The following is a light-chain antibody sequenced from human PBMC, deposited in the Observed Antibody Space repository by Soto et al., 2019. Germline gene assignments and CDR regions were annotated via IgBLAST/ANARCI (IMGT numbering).Light chain of an antibody. J-gene: IGKJ3*01. V-gene: IGKV3-20*01. CDR3: QHYGSSRFT. CDR1: QSISSSY. Sequence: EIVLTQSPGTLSLSPGERATLSCRASQSISSSYLAWHQQKHGQAPRLLVYGVSSRATGSPARFSGSGSGTEFSLTISRLEPEDFAVYYCQHYGSSRFTFGPGTKVDIK. CDR2: GVS.